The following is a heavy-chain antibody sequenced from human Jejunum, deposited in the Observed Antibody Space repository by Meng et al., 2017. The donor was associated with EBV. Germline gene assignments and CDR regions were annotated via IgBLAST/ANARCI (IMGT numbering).Heavy chain of an antibody. CDR1: GDSVSTDKW. Sequence: QMQLQESGLPLVNPSGXRYPTSGVSGDSVSTDKWWSWVRQSPGKGLEWIGETSHRGITYYNPSLESRVTISIDTSKSQFSLRLRSVTAADTAVYYCARASWERLLEYWGQGTLVPSPQ. V-gene: IGHV4-4*02. CDR3: ARASWERLLEY. D-gene: IGHD1-26*01. J-gene: IGHJ4*02. CDR2: TSHRGIT.